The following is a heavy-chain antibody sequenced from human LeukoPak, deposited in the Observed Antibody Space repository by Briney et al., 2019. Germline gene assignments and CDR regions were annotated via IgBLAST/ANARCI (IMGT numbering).Heavy chain of an antibody. J-gene: IGHJ4*02. V-gene: IGHV3-11*03. CDR3: AAGTAADY. CDR2: ISSSSSYT. D-gene: IGHD6-13*01. CDR1: GIPFSDFD. Sequence: PGGSLRLSCVVSGIPFSDFDMNWIRQDPGKGLEWISYISSSSSYTDYAESVKGRFTISRDNAKSALYLQMNDLRVDDTALYYCAAGTAADYWGQGTLVLVSS.